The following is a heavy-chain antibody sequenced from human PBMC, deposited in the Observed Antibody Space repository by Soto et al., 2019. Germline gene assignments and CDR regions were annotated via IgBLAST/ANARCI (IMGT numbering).Heavy chain of an antibody. CDR1: GGTFSSYA. CDR3: ASNLAAAGLGAFDI. Sequence: QVQLVQSGAEVKKPGSSVKVSCKASGGTFSSYAISWVRQAPGQGLEWMGGIIPIFGTANYAQKFQGRVTITADESTSTAYMELSSLRSEDTAVYYCASNLAAAGLGAFDIWGQGKMVTVSS. V-gene: IGHV1-69*12. D-gene: IGHD6-13*01. CDR2: IIPIFGTA. J-gene: IGHJ3*02.